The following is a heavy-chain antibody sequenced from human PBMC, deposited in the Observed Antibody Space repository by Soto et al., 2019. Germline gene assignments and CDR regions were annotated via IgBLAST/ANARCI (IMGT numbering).Heavy chain of an antibody. Sequence: GGSLRLSCTASGFTFGDYAMSWVRQAPGKGLEWVGFIRSKAYGGTTEYAASVKGRFTISRDDSKSIAYLQMNSLKTEDTAVYYCTRGPGIAVAGLFDYWGQGTLVTVSS. CDR2: IRSKAYGGTT. CDR3: TRGPGIAVAGLFDY. J-gene: IGHJ4*02. V-gene: IGHV3-49*04. D-gene: IGHD6-19*01. CDR1: GFTFGDYA.